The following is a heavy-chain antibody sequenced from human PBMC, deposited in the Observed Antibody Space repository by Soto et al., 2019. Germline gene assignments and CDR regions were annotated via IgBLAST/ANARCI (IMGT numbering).Heavy chain of an antibody. Sequence: GGSLRLSCAASEFTFSSYAMSWARQAPGKGLEWVSAISGSGDRTYYADSVKGRFTISRDTSKNTLSLQMNSLRAEDTALYYCAKSFSSNWYDYFNYWGQGTLVTVSS. J-gene: IGHJ4*02. V-gene: IGHV3-23*01. D-gene: IGHD6-13*01. CDR2: ISGSGDRT. CDR1: EFTFSSYA. CDR3: AKSFSSNWYDYFNY.